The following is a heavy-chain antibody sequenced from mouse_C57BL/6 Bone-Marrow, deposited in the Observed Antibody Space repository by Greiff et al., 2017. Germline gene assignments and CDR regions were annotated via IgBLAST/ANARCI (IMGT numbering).Heavy chain of an antibody. CDR1: GYAFPNYL. CDR2: INPGSGGT. Sequence: QVQLQQSGAELVRPGTSVKVSCKASGYAFPNYLIEWVKQRPGQGLEWIGVINPGSGGTNYNEKFKGKATLTADKSSSTAYMQLSIRNSEDSAVYVCARYDGTGYFDVWGTGTTVTVSS. V-gene: IGHV1-54*01. CDR3: ARYDGTGYFDV. D-gene: IGHD2-3*01. J-gene: IGHJ1*03.